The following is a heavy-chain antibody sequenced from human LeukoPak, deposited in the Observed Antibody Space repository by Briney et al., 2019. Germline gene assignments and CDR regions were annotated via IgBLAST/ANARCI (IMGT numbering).Heavy chain of an antibody. CDR2: IRYDGSNK. CDR3: AKIGVKQLLDWFDP. V-gene: IGHV3-30*02. CDR1: GFTFSTYG. Sequence: GSLRLSCAASGFTFSTYGMHWVRQAPGKGLEGVAFIRYDGSNKYYADSVKGRFTISRDNSQNTLYLQMNSLRIEDTAVYYCAKIGVKQLLDWFDPWGQGTLVTVSS. D-gene: IGHD6-19*01. J-gene: IGHJ5*02.